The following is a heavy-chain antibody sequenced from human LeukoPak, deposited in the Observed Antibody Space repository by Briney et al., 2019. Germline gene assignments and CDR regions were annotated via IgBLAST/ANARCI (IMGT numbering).Heavy chain of an antibody. V-gene: IGHV4-31*03. CDR3: ARGSWIQLWWGFDY. J-gene: IGHJ4*02. CDR2: IYYSGST. D-gene: IGHD5-18*01. CDR1: GVSISSGGYY. Sequence: PSQTLSLTCTASGVSISSGGYYWRWIRQHPGKGLEWIGYIYYSGSTYYNPSLKSRVTISVDTSKNQFSLKLSSVTAADTAVYYCARGSWIQLWWGFDYWGQGTLVTVSS.